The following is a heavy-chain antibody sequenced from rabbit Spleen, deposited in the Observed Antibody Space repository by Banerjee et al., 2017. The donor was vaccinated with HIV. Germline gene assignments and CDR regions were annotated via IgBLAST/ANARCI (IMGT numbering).Heavy chain of an antibody. CDR1: GFSFSDRDV. J-gene: IGHJ6*01. Sequence: QEQLVESGGGLVKPEGSLTLTCKASGFSFSDRDVMCWVRQAPGKGLEWIACINTYTAKGVYATWAKGRFTISRTSSTTVTLQMTSLPVADTATYFCARDTGSSFSSYGMDLWGQGTLVTVS. V-gene: IGHV1S45*01. D-gene: IGHD8-1*01. CDR2: INTYTAKG. CDR3: ARDTGSSFSSYGMDL.